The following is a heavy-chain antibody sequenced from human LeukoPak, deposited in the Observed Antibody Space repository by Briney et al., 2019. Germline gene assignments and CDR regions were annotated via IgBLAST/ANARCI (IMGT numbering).Heavy chain of an antibody. Sequence: PGGSLRLSCAASGFTFSSYWMHWVRQAPGKGPVWVPRINSDGSSTSYADSVEGRFTISIDNAKNTLYLQMNSLRAEDTAVYYCARDRYASLGIAAASIGGPGSLVTVSS. D-gene: IGHD6-13*01. CDR2: INSDGSST. V-gene: IGHV3-74*01. J-gene: IGHJ4*02. CDR1: GFTFSSYW. CDR3: ARDRYASLGIAAASI.